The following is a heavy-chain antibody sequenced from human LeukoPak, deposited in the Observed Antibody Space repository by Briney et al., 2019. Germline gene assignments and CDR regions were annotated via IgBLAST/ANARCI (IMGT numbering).Heavy chain of an antibody. CDR1: GGSFSGYY. V-gene: IGHV4-34*01. J-gene: IGHJ1*01. CDR2: INHSGST. Sequence: SETLSLTCAVYGGSFSGYYWSWIRQPPGKGPEWIGEINHSGSTNYNPSLKSRVTISVDTSKNQFSLKLSSVTAADTAVYYCARGRPHRNSWELLPFYDEYFQHWGQGTLVTVSS. CDR3: ARGRPHRNSWELLPFYDEYFQH. D-gene: IGHD1-26*01.